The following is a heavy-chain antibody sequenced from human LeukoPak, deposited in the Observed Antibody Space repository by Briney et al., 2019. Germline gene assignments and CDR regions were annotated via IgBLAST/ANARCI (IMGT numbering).Heavy chain of an antibody. CDR3: TVVIAVAGT. D-gene: IGHD6-19*01. V-gene: IGHV3-73*01. Sequence: PGGSLKLSCAASGFTFSGSAMHWVRQASGKGLGWVGRIRSKANSYATAYAASVKGRSTISRDDSKNTAYLQMSSLKTEDTAVYYCTVVIAVAGTWGQGTLVTVSS. J-gene: IGHJ5*02. CDR1: GFTFSGSA. CDR2: IRSKANSYAT.